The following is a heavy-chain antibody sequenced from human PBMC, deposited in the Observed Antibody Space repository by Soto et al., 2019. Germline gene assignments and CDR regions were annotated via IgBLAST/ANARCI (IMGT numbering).Heavy chain of an antibody. V-gene: IGHV1-18*04. Sequence: QVPLVQSGAEVKKPGASVKVSCKASGYTFTSYGISWVRQAPGQGLEWMGWISAYNGNTNYAQKLQGRVTMTTDTSTSTAYMELRSLRSDDTAVYYCARTGSGCSGGSCHTLIDYWGQGTLVTVSS. D-gene: IGHD2-15*01. J-gene: IGHJ4*02. CDR2: ISAYNGNT. CDR1: GYTFTSYG. CDR3: ARTGSGCSGGSCHTLIDY.